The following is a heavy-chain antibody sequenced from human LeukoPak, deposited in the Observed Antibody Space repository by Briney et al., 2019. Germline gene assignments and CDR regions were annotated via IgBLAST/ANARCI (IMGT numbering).Heavy chain of an antibody. CDR3: ARELSWYRLAEGGDAFDI. Sequence: SVKVSCKASGGTFSSYAISWVRQAPGQGLEWMGRIIPILGIANYAQKFQGRVTITADKSTSTAYTELSSLRSEDTAVYYCARELSWYRLAEGGDAFDIWGQGTMVTVSS. CDR1: GGTFSSYA. D-gene: IGHD6-13*01. J-gene: IGHJ3*02. CDR2: IIPILGIA. V-gene: IGHV1-69*04.